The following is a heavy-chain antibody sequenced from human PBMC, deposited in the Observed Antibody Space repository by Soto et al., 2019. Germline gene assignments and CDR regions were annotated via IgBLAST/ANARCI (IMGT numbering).Heavy chain of an antibody. J-gene: IGHJ6*02. CDR1: GFSFSSYS. D-gene: IGHD2-2*01. V-gene: IGHV3-48*02. CDR2: ISGRGTTT. Sequence: PGGSLRLSCEASGFSFSSYSMNWVRQAPGKGLEWVSFISGRGTTTFYADSVKARFTVSRDNAKNSLYLEVNSLRDEDTAVYYCARLGYCSSATCKYYFYYYGMDVWGQGPTVTVSS. CDR3: ARLGYCSSATCKYYFYYYGMDV.